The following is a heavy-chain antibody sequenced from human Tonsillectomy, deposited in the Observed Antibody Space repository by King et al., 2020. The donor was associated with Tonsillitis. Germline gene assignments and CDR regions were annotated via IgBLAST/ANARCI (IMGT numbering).Heavy chain of an antibody. V-gene: IGHV4-39*01. CDR2: IYYSGST. CDR3: ARYLYSSSSDY. Sequence: QLQESGPGLVKPSETLSLTCTVSGGSISSSSYYWGWIRQPPGKGLEWIGSIYYSGSTYYNPSLKSRVTISVDTSKNQFSLKLSSVTAADTAVYYCARYLYSSSSDYWGQGTLVTVSS. CDR1: GGSISSSSYY. D-gene: IGHD6-6*01. J-gene: IGHJ4*02.